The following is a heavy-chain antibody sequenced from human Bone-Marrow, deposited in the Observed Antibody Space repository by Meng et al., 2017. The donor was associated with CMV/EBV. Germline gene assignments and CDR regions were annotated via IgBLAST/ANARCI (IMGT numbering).Heavy chain of an antibody. D-gene: IGHD1-26*01. CDR3: AREPDCATTTCFETGY. CDR2: IKQDGSEK. J-gene: IGHJ4*02. CDR1: GFTFSSYS. Sequence: GESLKISCAASGFTFSSYSMSWVRQAPGKGLEWVANIKQDGSEKYYVDSVKGRFTISRDNAKNSLYLQMNSLRAEDTAVYYCAREPDCATTTCFETGYWGQGTLVTVSS. V-gene: IGHV3-7*01.